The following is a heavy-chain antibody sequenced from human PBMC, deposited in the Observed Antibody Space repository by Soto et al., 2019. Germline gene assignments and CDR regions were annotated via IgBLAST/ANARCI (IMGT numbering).Heavy chain of an antibody. Sequence: QVQLVESGGGVVQPGRSLRLSCAASGFTFSSYGMQWVRQAPGKGLEWVAVISYDGSNKYYADSVKGRFTISRDNSKNTLYMQMNSLRAEDTAVYYCAKDEGATVTQMGYWGQGTLVTVSS. V-gene: IGHV3-30*18. D-gene: IGHD4-17*01. CDR2: ISYDGSNK. CDR3: AKDEGATVTQMGY. J-gene: IGHJ4*02. CDR1: GFTFSSYG.